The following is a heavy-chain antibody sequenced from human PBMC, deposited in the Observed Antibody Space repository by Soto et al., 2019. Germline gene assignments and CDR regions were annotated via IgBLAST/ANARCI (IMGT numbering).Heavy chain of an antibody. J-gene: IGHJ4*02. CDR3: ARVSRRSSSSPIDY. CDR1: GGSVSSGSYY. D-gene: IGHD6-6*01. CDR2: IYYSGST. V-gene: IGHV4-61*01. Sequence: SETLSLTCTVSGGSVSSGSYYWSWIRQPPGKGLEWIGYIYYSGSTNYNPSLKSRVTISVDTSKNQFSLKLSSVTAADTAVYYCARVSRRSSSSPIDYWGQGTLVTV.